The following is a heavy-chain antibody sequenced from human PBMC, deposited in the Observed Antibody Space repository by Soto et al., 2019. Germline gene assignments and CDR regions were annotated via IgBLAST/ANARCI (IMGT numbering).Heavy chain of an antibody. CDR2: IYYSGST. V-gene: IGHV4-39*01. Sequence: QLQLQESGPGLVKPSETLSLTCTVSGGSISSSSYYWGWIRQPPGKGLEWIGSIYYSGSTYYNPSLKSRVTISVDTSKNQFSLKLSSVTAADTAVYYCARRGRDIVVVPAACYYYYMDVWGKGTTVTVSS. CDR1: GGSISSSSYY. J-gene: IGHJ6*03. D-gene: IGHD2-2*01. CDR3: ARRGRDIVVVPAACYYYYMDV.